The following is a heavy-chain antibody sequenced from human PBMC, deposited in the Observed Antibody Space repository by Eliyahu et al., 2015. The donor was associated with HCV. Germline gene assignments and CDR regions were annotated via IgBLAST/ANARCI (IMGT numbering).Heavy chain of an antibody. D-gene: IGHD6-13*01. CDR3: AREGDSSSWYVPRFDP. CDR2: IYTSGST. V-gene: IGHV4-4*07. Sequence: QVQLQESGPGLVKPSETLSLTCTVSGGSISSYYWSWIRQPAGKGLEWIGRIYTSGSTNYNPSLKSRVTMSVDTSKNQFSLKLSSVTAADTAVYYCAREGDSSSWYVPRFDPWGQGTLVTVSS. J-gene: IGHJ5*02. CDR1: GGSISSYY.